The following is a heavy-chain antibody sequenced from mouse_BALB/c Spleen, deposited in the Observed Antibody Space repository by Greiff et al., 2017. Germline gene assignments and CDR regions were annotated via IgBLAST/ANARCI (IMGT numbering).Heavy chain of an antibody. CDR3: ARRGLRDAMDY. CDR2: ISTYYGNT. J-gene: IGHJ4*01. D-gene: IGHD2-4*01. Sequence: VQLQQSGPELVRPGVSVKISCKGSSYTFTDYAMHWVKQSHAKSLEWIGVISTYYGNTNYNQKFKGKATMTVDKSSSTAYMELARLTSEDSAVYYCARRGLRDAMDYWGQGTSVTVSS. V-gene: IGHV1-67*01. CDR1: SYTFTDYA.